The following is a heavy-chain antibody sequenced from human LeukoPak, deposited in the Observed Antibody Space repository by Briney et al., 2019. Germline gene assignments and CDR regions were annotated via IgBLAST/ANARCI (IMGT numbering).Heavy chain of an antibody. CDR1: GFTFSSYS. CDR3: ARDEDSSGWYYFDY. CDR2: ISSSSSYI. D-gene: IGHD6-19*01. Sequence: GGSLRLSCAASGFTFSSYSMNWVRQAPGKGLEWVSSISSSSSYIYYADSVKGRLTISRDNAKNSLYLQMNSLRAEDTAVYYCARDEDSSGWYYFDYWGQGTLVTVSS. J-gene: IGHJ4*02. V-gene: IGHV3-21*01.